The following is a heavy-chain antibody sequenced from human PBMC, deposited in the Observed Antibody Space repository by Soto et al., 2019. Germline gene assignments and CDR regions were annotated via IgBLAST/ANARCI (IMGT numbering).Heavy chain of an antibody. CDR3: ARDLGLALEY. V-gene: IGHV6-1*01. Sequence: SQTLSLTCVISGDSISSNSAAWNWIRQSPSRGLEWLGRTYYRSKWYKDYPVSVRSRVTIDPDTSKNQFSLQLNSVTPDDTAVYYCARDLGLALEYWGQGGLVTVPS. CDR2: TYYRSKWYK. J-gene: IGHJ4*02. CDR1: GDSISSNSAA.